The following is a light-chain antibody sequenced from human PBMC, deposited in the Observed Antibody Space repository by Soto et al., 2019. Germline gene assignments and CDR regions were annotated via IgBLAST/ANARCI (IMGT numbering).Light chain of an antibody. CDR1: QGISNY. CDR2: AAS. CDR3: QQYDNSPLT. V-gene: IGKV1-9*01. J-gene: IGKJ4*01. Sequence: DIQLTQSPSFLSAFVGDRVTITCRASQGISNYLAWYQQTKGKAPKILIYAASALQSGVPSRFRGSASGTEFTLTISRLQPDDFSTYYCQQYDNSPLTFGGGTKVDIK.